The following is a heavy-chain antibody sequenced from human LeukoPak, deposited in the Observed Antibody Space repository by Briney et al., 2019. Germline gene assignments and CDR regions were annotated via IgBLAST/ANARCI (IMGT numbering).Heavy chain of an antibody. D-gene: IGHD2-15*01. CDR1: GGTFSSYA. V-gene: IGHV1-69*04. J-gene: IGHJ5*02. Sequence: ASVTVSCKASGGTFSSYAISWVRQAPGQGLEWMGRIIPMFGIANYAQKFQGRVTITADKSTSTAYMELSSLRSEDTAVYYCALRYCSGGSCYSGAWFDPWGQGTLVTVSS. CDR3: ALRYCSGGSCYSGAWFDP. CDR2: IIPMFGIA.